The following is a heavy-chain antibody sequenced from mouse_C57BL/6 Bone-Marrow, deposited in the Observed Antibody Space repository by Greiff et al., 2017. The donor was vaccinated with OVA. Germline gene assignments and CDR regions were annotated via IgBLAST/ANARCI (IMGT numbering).Heavy chain of an antibody. CDR3: ARPCYYGSSSLAMDY. CDR2: IYPGDGDT. V-gene: IGHV1-82*01. D-gene: IGHD1-1*01. CDR1: GYAFSSSW. Sequence: QVQLQQSGPELVKPGASVKISCKASGYAFSSSWMNWVKQRPGKGLEWIGRIYPGDGDTNYNGKFKGKATLTAAKSSSTAYMQLSSLTSEDSAVYFGARPCYYGSSSLAMDYWGQGTSVTVSS. J-gene: IGHJ4*01.